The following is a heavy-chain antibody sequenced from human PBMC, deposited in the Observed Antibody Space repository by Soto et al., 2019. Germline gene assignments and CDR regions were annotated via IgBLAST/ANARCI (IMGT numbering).Heavy chain of an antibody. J-gene: IGHJ5*02. Sequence: PSETLSLTCTVSGGSVSSGSYYWSWIRQPPGKGLEWIGYIYYSGSTNYNPSLKSRVTISVDTSKNQFSLKLSSVTAADTAVYYCARDRSGYSSSSGGNWFDPWGQGTLVTVS. CDR1: GGSVSSGSYY. CDR2: IYYSGST. D-gene: IGHD6-6*01. CDR3: ARDRSGYSSSSGGNWFDP. V-gene: IGHV4-61*01.